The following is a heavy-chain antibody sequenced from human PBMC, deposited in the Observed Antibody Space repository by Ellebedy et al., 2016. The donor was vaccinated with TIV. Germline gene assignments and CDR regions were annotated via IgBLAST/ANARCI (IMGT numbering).Heavy chain of an antibody. V-gene: IGHV3-30*18. D-gene: IGHD6-19*01. Sequence: GGSLRLSCAASGFTFSSYGMHWVRQAPGKGLEWVAVISYDGSNKYYADSVKGRFTISRDNSKNTLYLQMNSLRAEDTAVYYCAKDVGSSGWYPRAPAYDGMDVWGQGTTVTVSS. CDR2: ISYDGSNK. CDR3: AKDVGSSGWYPRAPAYDGMDV. J-gene: IGHJ6*02. CDR1: GFTFSSYG.